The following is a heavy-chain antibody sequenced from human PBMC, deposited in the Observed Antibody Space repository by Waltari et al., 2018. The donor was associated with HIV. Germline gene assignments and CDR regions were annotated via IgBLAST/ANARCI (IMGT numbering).Heavy chain of an antibody. CDR1: GFTFSSYW. J-gene: IGHJ4*02. D-gene: IGHD6-19*01. Sequence: EVQLVESGGGLVQPGGSLRLSCAASGFTFSSYWMPWVRHAQGKGLVWVSRINSDGMSTSYADSVKGRFTISRDNAKNTLYLQMNSLRAEDTAVYYCARMYSSGWYVAGVFDYWGQGTLVTVSS. CDR3: ARMYSSGWYVAGVFDY. V-gene: IGHV3-74*01. CDR2: INSDGMST.